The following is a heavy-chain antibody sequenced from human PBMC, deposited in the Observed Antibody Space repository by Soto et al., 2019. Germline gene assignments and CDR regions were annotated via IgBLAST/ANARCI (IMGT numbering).Heavy chain of an antibody. CDR1: GASISSSSYY. V-gene: IGHV4-61*05. D-gene: IGHD3-22*01. CDR3: ATQDHTRGYFYPFDY. Sequence: SETLSLTCTASGASISSSSYYWGWIRRPPGKGLEWIGYIYYSGSTNYNPSLARRVTISVDTSKNQFSLKLNSVTAADTAVYYCATQDHTRGYFYPFDYWGQGALVTVSP. CDR2: IYYSGST. J-gene: IGHJ4*02.